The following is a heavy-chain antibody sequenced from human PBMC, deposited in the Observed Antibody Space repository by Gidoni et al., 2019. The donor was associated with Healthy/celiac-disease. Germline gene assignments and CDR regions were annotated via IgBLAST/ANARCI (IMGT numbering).Heavy chain of an antibody. CDR2: IKSKTDGGTT. V-gene: IGHV3-15*01. D-gene: IGHD5-12*01. CDR3: TTGATNHHQIAHFDY. Sequence: EVQLVESGGGLVKPGGSLGLSCQPLDSLSVTPGIAWSARPPGMGWGRQAPGKGLEWVGRIKSKTDGGTTDYAAPVKGRFTISRDDSKNTLYLQMNSLKTEDTAVYYCTTGATNHHQIAHFDYWGQGTLVTVSS. CDR1: DSLSVTPG. J-gene: IGHJ4*02.